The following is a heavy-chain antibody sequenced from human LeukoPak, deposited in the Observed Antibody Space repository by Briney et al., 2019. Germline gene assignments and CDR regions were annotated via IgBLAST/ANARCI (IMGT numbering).Heavy chain of an antibody. Sequence: PSETLSLTCAVSGGSISSGGYSWSWIRQPPGKGLEWIGYIYHSGSTYYNPSLKSRVTISVDRSKNQFSLKLSSVTAADTAVYYCATLCRGDYEGPHYFDYWGQGTLVTVSS. CDR2: IYHSGST. D-gene: IGHD4-17*01. J-gene: IGHJ4*02. CDR3: ATLCRGDYEGPHYFDY. CDR1: GGSISSGGYS. V-gene: IGHV4-30-2*01.